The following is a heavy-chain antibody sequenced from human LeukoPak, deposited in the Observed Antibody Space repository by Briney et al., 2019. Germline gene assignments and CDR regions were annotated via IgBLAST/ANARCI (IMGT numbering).Heavy chain of an antibody. Sequence: GGSLRLSCAASGFTFSSYEMNWVRQAPGKGLEWVSSISSSSSYIYYADSVKGRFTISRDNAKNSLYLQMNSLRAEDTAVYYCAPGKLGFWSGIFDYWGQGTLVTVSS. CDR2: ISSSSSYI. CDR3: APGKLGFWSGIFDY. CDR1: GFTFSSYE. D-gene: IGHD3-3*01. J-gene: IGHJ4*02. V-gene: IGHV3-21*01.